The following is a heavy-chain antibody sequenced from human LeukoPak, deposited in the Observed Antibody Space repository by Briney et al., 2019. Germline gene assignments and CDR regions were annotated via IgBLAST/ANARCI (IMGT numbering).Heavy chain of an antibody. J-gene: IGHJ6*02. V-gene: IGHV5-51*01. CDR1: GYIFSXXX. CDR3: XRSDQLKWFGDARRPFYYGMDV. Sequence: GESLKISCKXSGYIFSXXXXXXXRQMPGKGLXXXXXXXXXXXXTRYSPSFQGQVTISADKSITSAYLQWSSLKASDTAMYYCXRSDQLKWFGDARRPFYYGMDVWGQGTTVTVSS. CDR2: XXXXXXXT. D-gene: IGHD3-10*01.